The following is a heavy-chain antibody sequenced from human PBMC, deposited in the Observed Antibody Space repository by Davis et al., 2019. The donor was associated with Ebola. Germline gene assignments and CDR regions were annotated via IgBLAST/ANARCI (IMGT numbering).Heavy chain of an antibody. D-gene: IGHD5-12*01. V-gene: IGHV1-46*01. CDR2: INPSGGST. Sequence: ASVKVSCKASGYTFTSYGISWVRQAPGQGLEWMGIINPSGGSTSYAQKFQGRVTMTRDTSTRTVYMELSSLRSEDTAVYYCARSMIGGYSGYDYYYYYGMDVWGQGTTVTVSS. CDR1: GYTFTSYG. J-gene: IGHJ6*02. CDR3: ARSMIGGYSGYDYYYYYGMDV.